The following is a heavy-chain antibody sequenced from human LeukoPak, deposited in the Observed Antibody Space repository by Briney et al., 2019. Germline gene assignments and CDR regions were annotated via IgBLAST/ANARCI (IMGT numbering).Heavy chain of an antibody. J-gene: IGHJ6*03. Sequence: PGGSLRLSCAASGFSASDFYMTWIRQSPGTGLEWISYMSVTGRTIYYANSVRGRFTISRDNNRNSLDLQMNSLGTDDTAVYCARVVSTSGKFYMDVWGKGTTVTVSS. D-gene: IGHD1-1*01. CDR3: ARVVSTSGKFYMDV. CDR1: GFSASDFY. CDR2: MSVTGRTI. V-gene: IGHV3-11*04.